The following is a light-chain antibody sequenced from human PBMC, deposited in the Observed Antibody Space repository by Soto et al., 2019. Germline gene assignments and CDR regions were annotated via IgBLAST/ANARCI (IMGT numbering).Light chain of an antibody. CDR2: TNN. CDR3: ASWDNSVTGVV. CDR1: RSNIGFNT. Sequence: QSVLTQPPSASGTPGQSVSISCSGSRSNIGFNTVTWYQQFPGAAPKLLIHTNNQRPSGVPDRFSGSKSGTSASLAIRGLQSEDEADYYCASWDNSVTGVVFGGGTK. J-gene: IGLJ2*01. V-gene: IGLV1-44*01.